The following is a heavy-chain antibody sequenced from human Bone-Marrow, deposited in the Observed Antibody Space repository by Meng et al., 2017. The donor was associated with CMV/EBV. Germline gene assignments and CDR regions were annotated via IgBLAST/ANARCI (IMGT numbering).Heavy chain of an antibody. V-gene: IGHV3-74*01. Sequence: GGSLRLSCAASGFTFSSYWMHWVRQAPGKGLVWVSRINSDGSSTSYADSVKGRFTISRDNAKNTLYLQMNSLRAEDTAVYYCASIMSPGYCSSTSCSVDYYYGMDVWGQGPTVTVSS. CDR1: GFTFSSYW. D-gene: IGHD2-2*01. CDR2: INSDGSST. J-gene: IGHJ6*02. CDR3: ASIMSPGYCSSTSCSVDYYYGMDV.